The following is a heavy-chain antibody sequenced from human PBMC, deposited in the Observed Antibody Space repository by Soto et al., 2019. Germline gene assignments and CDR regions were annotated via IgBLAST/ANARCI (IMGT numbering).Heavy chain of an antibody. CDR2: IYHSGTT. CDR1: GDSISSGYY. V-gene: IGHV4-38-2*01. Sequence: SETLSLTCAVSGDSISSGYYWAWIRQPPGKGLEWIGSIYHSGTTYYNPSLKSRVTISVDTSKNQFSLKLSSVTAADTAVYFCARYGDYVISFDFWGQGTLVTVSS. CDR3: ARYGDYVISFDF. J-gene: IGHJ4*02. D-gene: IGHD4-17*01.